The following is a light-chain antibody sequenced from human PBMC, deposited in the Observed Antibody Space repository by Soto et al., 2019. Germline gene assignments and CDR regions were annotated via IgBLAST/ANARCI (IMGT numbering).Light chain of an antibody. Sequence: AIRMTQSPSSLSASTGDRVTITCRASQGISSYLAWYQQKPGKAPKLLIYAASTLQSGVPSWFSGSGSGTDFTLTISCLQSEDFATYYCQQYYSYPRTFGPGTKVDIK. CDR1: QGISSY. V-gene: IGKV1-8*01. CDR3: QQYYSYPRT. J-gene: IGKJ3*01. CDR2: AAS.